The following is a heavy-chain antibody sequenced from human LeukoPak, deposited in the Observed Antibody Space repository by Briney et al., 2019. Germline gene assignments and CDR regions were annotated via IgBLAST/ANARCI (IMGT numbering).Heavy chain of an antibody. Sequence: SETPSLTCSVPGDSISSSSYYWGWIRQLPGKGLEWIGSMSYGRMTYYNPSLKSRVAISVDTSKNQFSLKVTSVTAADTAVYYCARDLDGTTKPVGHYYYMDVWGRGTTVTVSS. D-gene: IGHD1-1*01. CDR1: GDSISSSSYY. CDR2: MSYGRMT. CDR3: ARDLDGTTKPVGHYYYMDV. J-gene: IGHJ6*03. V-gene: IGHV4-39*07.